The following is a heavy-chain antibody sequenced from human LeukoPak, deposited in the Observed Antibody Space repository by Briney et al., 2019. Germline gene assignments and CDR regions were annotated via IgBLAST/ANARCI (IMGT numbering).Heavy chain of an antibody. V-gene: IGHV3-30*18. CDR3: AKGDPGYSSGWLDY. Sequence: SGGSLRLSCAASGFTFSSYGMHWVRQAPGKGLEWVAVISYDGSNKYYADSVKGRFTISRDNSKNTLYLQMNSLRAEDTAVYYCAKGDPGYSSGWLDYWGQGTLVTVSS. J-gene: IGHJ4*02. CDR1: GFTFSSYG. CDR2: ISYDGSNK. D-gene: IGHD6-19*01.